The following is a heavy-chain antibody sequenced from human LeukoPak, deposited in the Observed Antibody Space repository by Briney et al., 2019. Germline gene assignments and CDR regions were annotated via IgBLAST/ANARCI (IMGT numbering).Heavy chain of an antibody. CDR3: ASLIVGAPPFDI. CDR2: MNPDGSEK. V-gene: IGHV3-7*01. CDR1: GFTFSSYW. D-gene: IGHD1-26*01. Sequence: GGSLRLSCAASGFTFSSYWMSWVRQAPGKGLERVANMNPDGSEKYFLDSVKGRFSISRDNAKSSLYLQMNSLRGDDTAVYYCASLIVGAPPFDIWGQGTMVTVSS. J-gene: IGHJ3*02.